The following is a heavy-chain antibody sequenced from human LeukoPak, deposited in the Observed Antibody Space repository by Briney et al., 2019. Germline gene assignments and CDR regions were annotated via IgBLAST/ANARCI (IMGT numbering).Heavy chain of an antibody. J-gene: IGHJ4*02. Sequence: GALRLSCAASGFTFSSYGMHWVRQAPGKGLEWVAVIWYDGSNKYYADSVKGRFTISRDNSKNTLYLQMNSLRAEDTAVYYCARDTEGSGSYYQFDYRGQGTLVTVSS. CDR1: GFTFSSYG. D-gene: IGHD3-10*01. V-gene: IGHV3-33*01. CDR2: IWYDGSNK. CDR3: ARDTEGSGSYYQFDY.